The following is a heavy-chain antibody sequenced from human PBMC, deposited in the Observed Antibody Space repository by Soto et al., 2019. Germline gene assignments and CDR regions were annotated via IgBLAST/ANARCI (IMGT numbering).Heavy chain of an antibody. CDR3: ARRRGSMTTVTNWFDP. Sequence: LSLTCTVSGGSVSSGSYYWSWIRQPPGKGLEWIGYIYYSGSTNYNPSLKSRVTISVDTSKNQFSLKLGSVTAADTAVYYCARRRGSMTTVTNWFDPWGQGTLVTVSS. J-gene: IGHJ5*02. D-gene: IGHD4-17*01. CDR1: GGSVSSGSYY. CDR2: IYYSGST. V-gene: IGHV4-61*01.